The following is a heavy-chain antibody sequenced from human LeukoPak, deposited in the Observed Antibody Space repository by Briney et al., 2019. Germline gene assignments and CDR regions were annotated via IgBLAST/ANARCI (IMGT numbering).Heavy chain of an antibody. J-gene: IGHJ5*02. Sequence: GGSLRLSCAASGFTFSSYSMNWVRQAPGKGLEWVSSISSSSSYIYYADSVKGRFTIPRDNAKNSLYLQMNSLRAEDTAVYYCARASVEYCGGGCYYYPWGQGTLVTVSS. D-gene: IGHD2-21*02. V-gene: IGHV3-21*01. CDR2: ISSSSSYI. CDR3: ARASVEYCGGGCYYYP. CDR1: GFTFSSYS.